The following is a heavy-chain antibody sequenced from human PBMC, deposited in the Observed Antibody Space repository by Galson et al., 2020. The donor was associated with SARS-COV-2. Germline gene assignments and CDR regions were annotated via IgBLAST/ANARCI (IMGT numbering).Heavy chain of an antibody. V-gene: IGHV1-24*01. J-gene: IGHJ5*02. CDR3: AIGHSSLWFRELLWGGNWFDP. D-gene: IGHD3-10*01. Sequence: ASVKVSCKVSGYTLTELSMHWVRQAPGKGLEWMGGFDPEDGETIYAQKFQGRVTMTEDTSTDTAYMELSSLRSEDTAVYYCAIGHSSLWFRELLWGGNWFDPWGQGTLVTVSS. CDR1: GYTLTELS. CDR2: FDPEDGET.